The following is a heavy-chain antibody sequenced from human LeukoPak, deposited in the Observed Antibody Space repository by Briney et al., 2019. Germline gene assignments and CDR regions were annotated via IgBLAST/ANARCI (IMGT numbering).Heavy chain of an antibody. V-gene: IGHV3-7*01. Sequence: PGGSLRLSCAASGFTFSNYLMSWVHRAPGKGLEWVANIKQDGSEKYYVDSVEGRFTISRDNAKSSLYLQMNSLRAEDTAVYYCYGQSYLFDYWGQGTLVTVSS. D-gene: IGHD4-17*01. CDR1: GFTFSNYL. CDR3: YGQSYLFDY. J-gene: IGHJ4*02. CDR2: IKQDGSEK.